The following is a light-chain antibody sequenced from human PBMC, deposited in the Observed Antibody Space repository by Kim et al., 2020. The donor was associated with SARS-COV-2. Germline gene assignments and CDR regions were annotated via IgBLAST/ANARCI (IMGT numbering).Light chain of an antibody. CDR2: GAS. CDR3: QQHNNWPPYT. J-gene: IGKJ2*01. Sequence: EIVMTQSPATLSVSPGERATLSCRASQTVSNNLAWYQQKPGQAPRLLIYGASTRATGIPARFSGSGSGTEFTLTISSLQSEDSAVYYCQQHNNWPPYTFGQETKLEI. CDR1: QTVSNN. V-gene: IGKV3-15*01.